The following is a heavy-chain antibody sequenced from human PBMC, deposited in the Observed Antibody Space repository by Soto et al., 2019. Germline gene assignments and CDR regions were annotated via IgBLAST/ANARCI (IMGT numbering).Heavy chain of an antibody. V-gene: IGHV5-51*01. CDR1: GYSFTSYW. Sequence: GESLKISCKGSGYSFTSYWIGWVRQMPGKGLEWMGIIYPGDSDTRYSPSFQGQVTISADRSISTAYLQWSSLKASDTAMYYCARPTSTPYGDYDYWGQGTLVTVSS. CDR2: IYPGDSDT. D-gene: IGHD4-17*01. CDR3: ARPTSTPYGDYDY. J-gene: IGHJ4*02.